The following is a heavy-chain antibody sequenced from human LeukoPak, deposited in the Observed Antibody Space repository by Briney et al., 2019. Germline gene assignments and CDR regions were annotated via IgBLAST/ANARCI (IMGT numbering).Heavy chain of an antibody. Sequence: RAGGSLRLSCAASGFTFSSYSMNWVRQAPGKGLEWVSSISSSSSYIYYADSVKGRFTISRDNAKNSLYLQMNSLRAEDTVVYYCARAHYGDYALGAFDIWGQGTMVTVSS. CDR3: ARAHYGDYALGAFDI. CDR2: ISSSSSYI. D-gene: IGHD4-17*01. CDR1: GFTFSSYS. V-gene: IGHV3-21*01. J-gene: IGHJ3*02.